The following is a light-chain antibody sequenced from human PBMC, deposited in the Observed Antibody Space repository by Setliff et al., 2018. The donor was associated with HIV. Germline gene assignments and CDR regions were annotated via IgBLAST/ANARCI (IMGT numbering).Light chain of an antibody. V-gene: IGLV2-14*03. Sequence: QPVLTQPASVSGSPGQSITISCTGTSSDIGSSNFVSWYQQHPGKAPKVMIYNVDKRPSGVSNRFSGSKSGNTASLTISGLQTEDEADYYCSSYSINNLYVFATGTKV. J-gene: IGLJ1*01. CDR2: NVD. CDR3: SSYSINNLYV. CDR1: SSDIGSSNF.